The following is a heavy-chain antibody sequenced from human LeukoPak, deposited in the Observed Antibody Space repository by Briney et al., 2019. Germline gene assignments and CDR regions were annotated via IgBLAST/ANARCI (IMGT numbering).Heavy chain of an antibody. CDR2: ISSSGSTI. D-gene: IGHD2-15*01. J-gene: IGHJ4*02. V-gene: IGHV3-48*03. Sequence: GGSLRLSCAASGFTFSSYEMNWVRQAPGKGLEWVSYISSSGSTIYYADSVKGRFTISRDNAKNSLYLQMNSLKTEDTAVYYCTVNYCSGATCYMYWGQGTLVTVSS. CDR3: TVNYCSGATCYMY. CDR1: GFTFSSYE.